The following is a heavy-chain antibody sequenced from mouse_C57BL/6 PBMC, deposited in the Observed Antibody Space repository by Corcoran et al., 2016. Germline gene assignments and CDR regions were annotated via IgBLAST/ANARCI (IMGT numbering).Heavy chain of an antibody. Sequence: QVQLKQSGAELVRPGASVKLSCKASGYTFTDYYINWVKQRPGQGLEWIARIYPGSGNTYYNEKFKGKATLTAEKSSSTAYMQLSSLTSEDSAVYFCARFHYPYYAMDYWGQGTSVTVSS. CDR3: ARFHYPYYAMDY. CDR2: IYPGSGNT. J-gene: IGHJ4*01. CDR1: GYTFTDYY. D-gene: IGHD1-1*02. V-gene: IGHV1-76*01.